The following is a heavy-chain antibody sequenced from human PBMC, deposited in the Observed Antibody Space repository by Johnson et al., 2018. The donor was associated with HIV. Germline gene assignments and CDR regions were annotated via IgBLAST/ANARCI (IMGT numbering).Heavy chain of an antibody. CDR3: ARGDGSSLDTFDF. D-gene: IGHD2-15*01. CDR2: FNRDVSNT. J-gene: IGHJ3*01. Sequence: AQPVESGGGLVQPGGSLTLSCAASAFTFSTYWMHWVRQAPGKGLVWVSRFNRDVSNTCSEDSVKGGLTISRDNAKKTLYLQMNSLRPEDTAVYYCARGDGSSLDTFDFWGQGTMVTVSS. V-gene: IGHV3-74*02. CDR1: AFTFSTYW.